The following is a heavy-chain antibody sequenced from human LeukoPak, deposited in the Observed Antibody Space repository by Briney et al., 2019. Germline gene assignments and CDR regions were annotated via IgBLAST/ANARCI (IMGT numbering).Heavy chain of an antibody. CDR1: GYTFTGYY. CDR2: INPNSGVT. Sequence: VSVKVSCKASGYTFTGYYLHWVRQAPGQGLEWMGWINPNSGVTNYAQNFQGRVTMTRDTSISTGYMELSRLRSDDTALYYCARAVAGIDYWGQGTLVTVSA. J-gene: IGHJ4*02. D-gene: IGHD6-19*01. V-gene: IGHV1-2*02. CDR3: ARAVAGIDY.